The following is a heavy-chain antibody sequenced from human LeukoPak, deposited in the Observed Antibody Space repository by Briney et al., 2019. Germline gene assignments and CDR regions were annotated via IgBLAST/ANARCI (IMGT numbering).Heavy chain of an antibody. J-gene: IGHJ5*02. CDR2: TYYRSKWYN. Sequence: SRTLSLTCAISGAYVSTNSAAWNWIRQSPSRGLEWLGRTYYRSKWYNDYAVSVKSRITINPDTSKNQFSLQLNSVTPEDTAVYYCAREVDASVSYYNWFDPWAQGTLVTVSS. D-gene: IGHD3-10*01. CDR1: GAYVSTNSAA. V-gene: IGHV6-1*01. CDR3: AREVDASVSYYNWFDP.